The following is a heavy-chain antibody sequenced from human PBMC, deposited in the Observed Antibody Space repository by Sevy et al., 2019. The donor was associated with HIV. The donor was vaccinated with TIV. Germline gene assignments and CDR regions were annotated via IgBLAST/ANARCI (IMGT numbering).Heavy chain of an antibody. V-gene: IGHV4-59*01. J-gene: IGHJ6*02. D-gene: IGHD1-1*01. CDR2: ISASGFS. Sequence: SETLSLTCTVSGGSTSTYYWNWIRQPPGKGLEWIGYISASGFSNDNPSLRSRVTISIDTSKNQFSLRLTSVSAADTAVYYCARGGGRTDWGMDVWGPGTTVTVSS. CDR3: ARGGGRTDWGMDV. CDR1: GGSTSTYY.